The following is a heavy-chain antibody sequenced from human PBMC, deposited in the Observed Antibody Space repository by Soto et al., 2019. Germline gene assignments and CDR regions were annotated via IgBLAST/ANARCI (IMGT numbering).Heavy chain of an antibody. J-gene: IGHJ4*02. V-gene: IGHV3-33*01. CDR2: IWYDGSNK. CDR3: ARSSGVIVATIPFDY. Sequence: QVQLVESGGGVVQPGRSLRLSCAASGFTFSSYGIHWVRQAPGKGLEWVAVIWYDGSNKYYADSVKGRFTISRDNSKNTLYLQMNSLRAEDTAVYYCARSSGVIVATIPFDYWGQGTLVTVSS. CDR1: GFTFSSYG. D-gene: IGHD5-12*01.